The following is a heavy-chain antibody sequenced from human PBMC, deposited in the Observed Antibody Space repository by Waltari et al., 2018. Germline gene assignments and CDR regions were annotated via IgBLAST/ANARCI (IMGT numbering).Heavy chain of an antibody. CDR3: ARGQGGHYDY. Sequence: QVHLVQSGTEVKKPGASVKVSCKASGYTFTAYYMHWVRQAPGQGFEWMGRINPNSGDTDYAQRFQGSVTMTRDTSISTAFLGLTRLKSDDTAMYYCARGQGGHYDYWGQGTLVTVSS. D-gene: IGHD3-16*01. V-gene: IGHV1-2*06. CDR2: INPNSGDT. CDR1: GYTFTAYY. J-gene: IGHJ1*01.